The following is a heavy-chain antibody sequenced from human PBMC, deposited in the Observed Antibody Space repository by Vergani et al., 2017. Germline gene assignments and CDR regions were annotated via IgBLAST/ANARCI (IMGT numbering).Heavy chain of an antibody. Sequence: QVQLVQSGAEVKKPGSSVKVSCKASGGTFSSYAISWVRQAPGQGLEWMGGIIPIFGTANYAQKFQGRVTITADKSTGTAYMELSSLRSEDTAVYYCARGGYYYDSSGYYYYGMDVWGQGTTVTVSS. CDR3: ARGGYYYDSSGYYYYGMDV. D-gene: IGHD3-22*01. J-gene: IGHJ6*02. CDR1: GGTFSSYA. CDR2: IIPIFGTA. V-gene: IGHV1-69*06.